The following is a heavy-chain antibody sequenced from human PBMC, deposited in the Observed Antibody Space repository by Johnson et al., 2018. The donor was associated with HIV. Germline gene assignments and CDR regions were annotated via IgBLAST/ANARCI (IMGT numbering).Heavy chain of an antibody. CDR1: GFTFDDYA. CDR2: ISWNSGSI. Sequence: VLLVESGGGLVQPGRSLRLSCAASGFTFDDYAMHWVWQAPGKGLAWVSGISWNSGSIGYADSVKGRFTISRDNAKNSLYLQMNSLRAEDTALYYCAIVGHSGYRSFDIWGQGTMVTVSS. CDR3: AIVGHSGYRSFDI. D-gene: IGHD3-22*01. J-gene: IGHJ3*02. V-gene: IGHV3-9*01.